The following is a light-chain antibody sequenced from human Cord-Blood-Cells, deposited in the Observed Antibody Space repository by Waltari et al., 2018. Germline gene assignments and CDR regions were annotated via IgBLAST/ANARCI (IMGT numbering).Light chain of an antibody. CDR2: DVS. CDR1: SSHVGGYNY. Sequence: QSALTQPASVSGSPGQSITISCTGTSSHVGGYNYVSWYQQHPGKTPKLMFYDVSNRPSVVANRFSGSKSGNTASLTISGLQAEGDAAYYCSTFTSSSAWVFGGGTQLTVL. J-gene: IGLJ3*02. V-gene: IGLV2-14*01. CDR3: STFTSSSAWV.